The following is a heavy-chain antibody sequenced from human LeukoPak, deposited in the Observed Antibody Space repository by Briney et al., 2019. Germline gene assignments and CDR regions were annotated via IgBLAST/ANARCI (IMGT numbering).Heavy chain of an antibody. CDR1: GGPITTTDFV. CDR3: ARFKGGTGFDY. D-gene: IGHD1-26*01. CDR2: ISASGKA. V-gene: IGHV4-39*01. J-gene: IGHJ4*02. Sequence: PSETLSLTCAVSGGPITTTDFVWAWIRQPPGEGVEGFATISASGKAYYYPSLMSRVTISVHTSKNQFSLDVTSVTAADTGLFYCARFKGGTGFDYWGRGILVIIS.